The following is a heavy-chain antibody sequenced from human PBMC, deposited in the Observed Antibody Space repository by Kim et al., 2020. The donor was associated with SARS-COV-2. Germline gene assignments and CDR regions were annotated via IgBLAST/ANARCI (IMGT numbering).Heavy chain of an antibody. Sequence: SETLSLTCTVSGGSISSTSYYWGWIRQPPGMGLEWIGSIYYSGSTYYNPSLKSRVTISVDTSKNQFSLKLSSVTAADTAVYYCVRPSRHQRGYFDPSGQG. V-gene: IGHV4-39*01. D-gene: IGHD6-25*01. CDR3: VRPSRHQRGYFDP. J-gene: IGHJ4*02. CDR1: GGSISSTSYY. CDR2: IYYSGST.